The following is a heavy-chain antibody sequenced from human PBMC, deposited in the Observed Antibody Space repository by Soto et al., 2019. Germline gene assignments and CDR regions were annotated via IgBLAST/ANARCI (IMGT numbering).Heavy chain of an antibody. Sequence: QITLKESGPTLVKPTQTLTLTCTFSGFSLSTSGVGVAWVRQPPGQALEWLAFIFWNDEKHYRPSLKSRVTIIKDTSKNQVVLKMTNVDPMDTGTYYGARRDGYNPLHFEYWAQGALVTAAS. CDR3: ARRDGYNPLHFEY. J-gene: IGHJ4*02. CDR2: IFWNDEK. V-gene: IGHV2-5*01. CDR1: GFSLSTSGVG. D-gene: IGHD1-1*01.